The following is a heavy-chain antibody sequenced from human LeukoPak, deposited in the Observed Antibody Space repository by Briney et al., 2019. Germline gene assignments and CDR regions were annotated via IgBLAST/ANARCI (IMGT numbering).Heavy chain of an antibody. J-gene: IGHJ4*01. CDR1: GFTFSSYE. D-gene: IGHD1-26*01. Sequence: PGGSLRLSCAASGFTFSSYEMNWVRQAPGKGLEWVSYISSSGSTIYYADSVKGRFTISRDNAKNSLYLQMDSLRAEDTALYYCARDKVMGPTIFDYWGHGTLVTVSS. V-gene: IGHV3-48*03. CDR3: ARDKVMGPTIFDY. CDR2: ISSSGSTI.